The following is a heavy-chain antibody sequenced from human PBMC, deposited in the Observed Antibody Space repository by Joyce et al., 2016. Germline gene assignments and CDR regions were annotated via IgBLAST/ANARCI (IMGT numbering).Heavy chain of an antibody. V-gene: IGHV1-8*01. Sequence: QVQLVQSGAEVKKPGASVKVSCKASGYTFISYDINWVRQAAGQGLEWMGWMNPNSGNTAYSQKCQGRVTLTRSTSISTAYMELSSLRSEDTAVYYCARGWGANWGQGTLVTVSS. CDR3: ARGWGAN. J-gene: IGHJ4*02. CDR2: MNPNSGNT. CDR1: GYTFISYD. D-gene: IGHD3-16*01.